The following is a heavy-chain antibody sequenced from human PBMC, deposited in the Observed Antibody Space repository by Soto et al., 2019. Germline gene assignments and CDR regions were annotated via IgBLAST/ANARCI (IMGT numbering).Heavy chain of an antibody. CDR3: ARGYSSGWYYFDY. Sequence: SVKVSCKASGGTFSSCAISWVRQAPGQGLEWMGGIIPIFGTANYAQKFQGRVTITADESTSTAYMELSSLRSEDTAVYYCARGYSSGWYYFDYWGQGPLVTVSS. V-gene: IGHV1-69*13. D-gene: IGHD6-19*01. CDR2: IIPIFGTA. CDR1: GGTFSSCA. J-gene: IGHJ4*02.